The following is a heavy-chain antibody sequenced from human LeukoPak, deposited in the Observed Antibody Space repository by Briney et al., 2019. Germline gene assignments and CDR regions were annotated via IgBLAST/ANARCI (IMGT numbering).Heavy chain of an antibody. CDR2: IIPIFGTA. V-gene: IGHV1-69*13. CDR3: ARRCSSTSCYGERYNWFDP. CDR1: GGTFSSYA. D-gene: IGHD2-2*01. Sequence: ASVKVSCKASGGTFSSYAISWVRQAPGQGLEWMGGIIPIFGTANCAQKFQGRVTITADESTSTAYMELSSLRSEDTAVYYCARRCSSTSCYGERYNWFDPWGQGTLVTVSS. J-gene: IGHJ5*02.